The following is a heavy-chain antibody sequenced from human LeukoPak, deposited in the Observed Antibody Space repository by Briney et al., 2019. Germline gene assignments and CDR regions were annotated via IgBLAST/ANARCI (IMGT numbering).Heavy chain of an antibody. CDR2: IRGTGDTT. V-gene: IGHV3-23*01. J-gene: IGHJ5*02. D-gene: IGHD3-16*01. CDR1: GFTFRLYA. Sequence: GGSLRLSCAASGFTFRLYAMSRVRQAPGKGPEWVSAIRGTGDTTYYSDSVRGRCTISRGNSKTTLYLKMNSLRVEDTAIYYCAKDRGPYVGIAKHWFDPWGQRTLFSASS. CDR3: AKDRGPYVGIAKHWFDP.